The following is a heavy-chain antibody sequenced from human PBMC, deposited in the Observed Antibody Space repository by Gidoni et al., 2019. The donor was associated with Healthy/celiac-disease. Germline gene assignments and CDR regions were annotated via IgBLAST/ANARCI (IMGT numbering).Heavy chain of an antibody. D-gene: IGHD3-22*01. V-gene: IGHV3-7*04. J-gene: IGHJ2*01. CDR3: ARDQPLYYYDSSGYSADWYFDL. Sequence: EVQLVESGGGLVQPGGSLRLSCAASGFTFSSYWMSWVRQAPGKGLEWLANIKQDGSEKYYVDSVKGRFTISRDNAKNSLYLQMNSLRAEDTAVYYCARDQPLYYYDSSGYSADWYFDLWGRGTLVTVSS. CDR2: IKQDGSEK. CDR1: GFTFSSYW.